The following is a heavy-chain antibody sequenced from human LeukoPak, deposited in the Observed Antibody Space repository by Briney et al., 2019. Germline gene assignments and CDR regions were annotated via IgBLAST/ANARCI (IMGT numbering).Heavy chain of an antibody. CDR1: GFTFSSYG. J-gene: IGHJ5*02. Sequence: PGGSLRLSCAASGFTFSSYGMHWVRQAPGKGLEWVAVIWYDGSNKYHADSVKGRFTISRDNSNNTLYLQMNSLRAEDTAVYYCARDGSGWPQAGSCFDPWGQGTLVTVSS. D-gene: IGHD6-19*01. CDR2: IWYDGSNK. CDR3: ARDGSGWPQAGSCFDP. V-gene: IGHV3-33*01.